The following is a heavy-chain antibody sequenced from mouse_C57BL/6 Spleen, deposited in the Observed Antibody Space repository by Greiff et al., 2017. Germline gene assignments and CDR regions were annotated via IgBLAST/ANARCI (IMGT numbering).Heavy chain of an antibody. CDR3: ARGDYDYDDGIYY. J-gene: IGHJ2*01. V-gene: IGHV1-22*01. Sequence: VQLQQSGPELVKPGASVKMSCKASGYTFTDYNMHWVKQRHGKSLEWIGYINPNNGGTSYNQKFKGKATLTVNKSSSTAYMELRSLTSEDSAVYYCARGDYDYDDGIYYWGQGTTLTVSS. CDR2: INPNNGGT. CDR1: GYTFTDYN. D-gene: IGHD2-4*01.